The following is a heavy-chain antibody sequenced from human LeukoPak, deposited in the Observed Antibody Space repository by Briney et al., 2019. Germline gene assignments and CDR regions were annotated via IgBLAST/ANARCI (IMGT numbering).Heavy chain of an antibody. CDR2: IYYSGST. V-gene: IGHV4-31*03. CDR3: ARAGGDYDILTGGAFDV. D-gene: IGHD3-9*01. CDR1: SGSINSGAYY. J-gene: IGHJ3*01. Sequence: TSETLSLTCTVSSGSINSGAYYWRWIRQHPGKGLEWIGYIYYSGSTYYNPSLKSRVTISVDTSKNQFSLRLSSVTAADTAVYYCARAGGDYDILTGGAFDVWGQGTTVTVSS.